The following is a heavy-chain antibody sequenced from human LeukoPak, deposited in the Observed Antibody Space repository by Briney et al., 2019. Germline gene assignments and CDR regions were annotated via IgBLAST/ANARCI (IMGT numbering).Heavy chain of an antibody. CDR1: GGSFSSYY. CDR3: ASAAALSGYSSGWYDAFDI. V-gene: IGHV4-34*01. Sequence: SETLSLTCAVYGGSFSSYYWSWIRQPPGKGLEWIGEINHSGSTNYNPSLKSRVTISVDTSKNQFSLKLSSVTTADTAVYYCASAAALSGYSSGWYDAFDIWGQGTMVTVSS. CDR2: INHSGST. J-gene: IGHJ3*02. D-gene: IGHD6-19*01.